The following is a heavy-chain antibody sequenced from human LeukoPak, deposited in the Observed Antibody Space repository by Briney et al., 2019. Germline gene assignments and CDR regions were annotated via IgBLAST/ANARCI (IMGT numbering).Heavy chain of an antibody. D-gene: IGHD6-13*01. Sequence: GASVTVSCKASGYTFTGYYMHWVRQAPGQGLEWMGWINPNSGGTNYAQKFQGWVTMTRDTSISTAYMELSRLRSDDTAVYYCARGPARSWYPNELDYWGQGTLVTVSP. CDR1: GYTFTGYY. J-gene: IGHJ4*02. V-gene: IGHV1-2*04. CDR3: ARGPARSWYPNELDY. CDR2: INPNSGGT.